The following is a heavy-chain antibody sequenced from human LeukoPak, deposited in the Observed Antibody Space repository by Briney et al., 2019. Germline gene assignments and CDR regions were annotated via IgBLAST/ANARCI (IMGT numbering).Heavy chain of an antibody. J-gene: IGHJ6*02. V-gene: IGHV1-8*01. CDR3: VRVQSGSYARYGMDV. CDR1: GYTLTNYD. D-gene: IGHD1-26*01. Sequence: ASVKVSCKASGYTLTNYDINWLRQATGQGLEWMGWMNPNSGHTGYTQKFQGRVTMTRDTSISTAYMELSSLRFEDTAVYYCVRVQSGSYARYGMDVWGQGTTVIVSS. CDR2: MNPNSGHT.